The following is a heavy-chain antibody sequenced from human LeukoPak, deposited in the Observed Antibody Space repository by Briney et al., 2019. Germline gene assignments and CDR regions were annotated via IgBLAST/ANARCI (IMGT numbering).Heavy chain of an antibody. D-gene: IGHD5-18*01. CDR2: ISGSGGST. V-gene: IGHV3-23*01. J-gene: IGHJ4*02. Sequence: GGSLRLSCAASGFTFSSYSMNWVRQAPGKGLEWVSAISGSGGSTYYADSVKGRFTISRDDSKNTLYLQMNSLKTEDTAVYYCTTDPIQRPKIDYWGQGTLVTVSS. CDR3: TTDPIQRPKIDY. CDR1: GFTFSSYS.